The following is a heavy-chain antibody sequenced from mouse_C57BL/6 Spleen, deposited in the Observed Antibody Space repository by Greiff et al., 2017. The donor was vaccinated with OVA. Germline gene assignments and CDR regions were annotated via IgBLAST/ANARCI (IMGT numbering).Heavy chain of an antibody. CDR1: GYTFTSYW. J-gene: IGHJ4*01. CDR3: ARRGYGSSYAMDY. D-gene: IGHD1-1*01. Sequence: VQRVESGAELAKPGASVKLSCKASGYTFTSYWMHWVKQRPGQGLEWIGYINPSSGYTKYNQKFKDKATLTADKSSSTAYMQLSSLTYEDSAVYYCARRGYGSSYAMDYWGQGTSVTVSS. CDR2: INPSSGYT. V-gene: IGHV1-7*01.